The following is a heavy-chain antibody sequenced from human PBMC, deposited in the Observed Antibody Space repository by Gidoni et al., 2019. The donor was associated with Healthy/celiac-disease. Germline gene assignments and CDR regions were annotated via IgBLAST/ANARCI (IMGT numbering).Heavy chain of an antibody. CDR1: GCSISSGGYY. CDR2: IYYSGST. Sequence: QVQLQESGPGLVKPSQPLYLTCPVSGCSISSGGYYWSWIRQHPGKGLEWSGYIYYSGSTYYNPSLKSRVTISVDTSKNQFSLKLSSVTAADTAVYYCARAGGNSSSWYEFDYWGQGTLVTVSS. J-gene: IGHJ4*02. D-gene: IGHD6-13*01. CDR3: ARAGGNSSSWYEFDY. V-gene: IGHV4-31*03.